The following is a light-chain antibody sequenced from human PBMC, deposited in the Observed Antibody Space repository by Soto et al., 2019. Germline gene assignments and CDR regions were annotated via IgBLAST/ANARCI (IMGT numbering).Light chain of an antibody. CDR3: QQYGTSPLT. CDR2: GAS. CDR1: QSVSSNY. V-gene: IGKV3-20*01. Sequence: EIVLTQSPGTLSLSPGERATLSCRASQSVSSNYLAWYQQKPGQAPRLLIYGASSRATGIPDRFSGSGSGTDFTLTISSLQPEDFAVYYCQQYGTSPLTFGQGTRLEIK. J-gene: IGKJ5*01.